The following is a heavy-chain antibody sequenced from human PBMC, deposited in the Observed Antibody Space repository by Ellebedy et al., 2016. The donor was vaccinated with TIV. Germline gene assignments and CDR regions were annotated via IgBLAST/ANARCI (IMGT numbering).Heavy chain of an antibody. Sequence: AASVKVSCKASGYTFTGHYMHWVRQPPRQGLEWMGWLHPNSGGTNYAQKFQGRATMTRDTSISTAYMELSRLRSDDTAVYYCARADYSSRSPLDYWGQGTLVTVSS. CDR3: ARADYSSRSPLDY. J-gene: IGHJ4*02. CDR1: GYTFTGHY. V-gene: IGHV1-2*02. CDR2: LHPNSGGT. D-gene: IGHD6-13*01.